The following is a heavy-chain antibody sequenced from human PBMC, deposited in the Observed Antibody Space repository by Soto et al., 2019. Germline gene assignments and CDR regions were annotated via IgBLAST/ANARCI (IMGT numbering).Heavy chain of an antibody. CDR3: ARDGGQQWSYYYGMDV. V-gene: IGHV4-59*12. D-gene: IGHD6-19*01. CDR2: IYYSGST. Sequence: PSETLSLTCTVSGGSISSYYWSWIRQPPGKGLEWIGYIYYSGSTNYNPPLKSRVTISVDTSKNQFSLKLSSVTAADTAVYYCARDGGQQWSYYYGMDVWGQGTTVTVSS. CDR1: GGSISSYY. J-gene: IGHJ6*02.